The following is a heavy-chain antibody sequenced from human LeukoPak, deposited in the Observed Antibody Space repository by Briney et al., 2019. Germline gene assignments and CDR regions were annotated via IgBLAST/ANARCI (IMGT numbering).Heavy chain of an antibody. CDR2: IIPIFGTA. V-gene: IGHV1-69*13. CDR3: ARRIAYGSGSYYSSYYYYYGMDV. J-gene: IGHJ6*02. Sequence: VKVSCKASGGTFSSYAISWVRQAPGQGLEWMGGIIPIFGTANHAQKFQGRVTITADESTSTAYMELSSLRSEDTAVYYCARRIAYGSGSYYSSYYYYYGMDVWGQGTTVTVSS. CDR1: GGTFSSYA. D-gene: IGHD3-10*01.